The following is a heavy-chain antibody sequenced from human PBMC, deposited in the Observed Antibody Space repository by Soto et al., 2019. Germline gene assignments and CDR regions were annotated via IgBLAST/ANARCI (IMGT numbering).Heavy chain of an antibody. J-gene: IGHJ4*02. CDR1: GGSVSSSSYY. CDR2: VYYSGRT. V-gene: IGHV4-39*01. Sequence: QLQLQESGPGLVKPSETLSLTCTVSGGSVSSSSYYWGWVRQPPGKGLEWIGSVYYSGRTYYNPSLESRVTISVDKSKNQFSLKLMSLSAADTAVYYCVRLEGLATISYYFDYWGQGALVTVSS. D-gene: IGHD3-9*01. CDR3: VRLEGLATISYYFDY.